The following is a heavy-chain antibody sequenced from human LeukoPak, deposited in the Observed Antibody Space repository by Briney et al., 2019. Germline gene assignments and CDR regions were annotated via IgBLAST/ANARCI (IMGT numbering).Heavy chain of an antibody. CDR2: IYYSGST. V-gene: IGHV4-59*01. CDR1: GGSISSYY. CDR3: ASSPWGYSGYDSFGFFDY. J-gene: IGHJ4*02. Sequence: PSEALSLTCTVSGGSISSYYWSWIRQPPGKGLEWIGYIYYSGSTNYNPSLKSRVTISVDTSKNQFSLKLSSVTAADTAVYYCASSPWGYSGYDSFGFFDYWGQGTLVTVSS. D-gene: IGHD5-12*01.